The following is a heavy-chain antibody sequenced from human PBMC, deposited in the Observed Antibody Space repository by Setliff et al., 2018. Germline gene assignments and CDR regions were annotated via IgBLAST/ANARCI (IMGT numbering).Heavy chain of an antibody. CDR1: GYSFTNYG. J-gene: IGHJ4*02. Sequence: ASVKVSCKTSGYSFTNYGINWVRLAPGQGLEWMGWNSVYAREFQGRVTMTIDTPTSTAYMELRSLRSDDTAVYYCARGPPDCVVVPAAAKFDYCGPGTLVTVSS. CDR2: NSV. D-gene: IGHD2-2*01. V-gene: IGHV1-18*01. CDR3: ARGPPDCVVVPAAAKFDY.